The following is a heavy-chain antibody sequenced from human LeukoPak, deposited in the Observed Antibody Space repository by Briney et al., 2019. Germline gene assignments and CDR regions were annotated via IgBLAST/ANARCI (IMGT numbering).Heavy chain of an antibody. D-gene: IGHD2-15*01. Sequence: GSLKISCKGSGYTFSNYWIGWVRQMSGKGMEWMGIMYPGNSDTRYSPSFQGQVTISVDKSISTAYLEWSSLKASDTAMYYCARLRYCTGDTCFSPIDYWGQGTLVTVSS. J-gene: IGHJ4*02. CDR2: MYPGNSDT. CDR1: GYTFSNYW. CDR3: ARLRYCTGDTCFSPIDY. V-gene: IGHV5-51*01.